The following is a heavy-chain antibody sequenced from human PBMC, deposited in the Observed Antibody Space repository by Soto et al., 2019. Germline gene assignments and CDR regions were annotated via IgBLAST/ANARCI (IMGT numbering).Heavy chain of an antibody. CDR2: IYYSGST. CDR3: AREPDD. CDR1: GGSISSGGYY. Sequence: QVQLQESGPGLVKPSQTLSLTCTVSGGSISSGGYYWSWIRQHPGKGLEWIGYIYYSGSTYSNTTLRTRVTPSVDTSKNQCSLKRSHLAAAETAVYYCAREPDDWGQGTLVTVSS. J-gene: IGHJ4*02. V-gene: IGHV4-31*03.